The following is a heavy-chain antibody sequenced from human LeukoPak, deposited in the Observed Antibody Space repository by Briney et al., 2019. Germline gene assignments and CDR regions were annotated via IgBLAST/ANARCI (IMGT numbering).Heavy chain of an antibody. V-gene: IGHV4-34*01. CDR3: ARLTYYRESNGYWEGGRRAYPYSSYMDV. Sequence: PSETLSLTCAVYGGSFSDYYWNWIRQTPGKGLEWVGEISHSGSATYNPSLKSRGTISVDTSKNQFSLKLDSVTAADTAVYYCARLTYYRESNGYWEGGRRAYPYSSYMDVWGKGTTVTISS. J-gene: IGHJ6*03. CDR1: GGSFSDYY. CDR2: ISHSGSA. D-gene: IGHD3-22*01.